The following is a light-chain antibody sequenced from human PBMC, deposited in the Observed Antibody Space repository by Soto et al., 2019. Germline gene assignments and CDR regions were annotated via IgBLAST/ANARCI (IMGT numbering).Light chain of an antibody. V-gene: IGKV3-20*01. CDR2: GAS. CDR1: QSISSN. Sequence: EIALTQSPGTLSLSPGEGATLSCRASQSISSNLAWYQQKPGQAPRLLIYGASSRATGIPDRFSGSGSGTDFALTISRLEPEDFAVYYCQQYGSSPGTFGQGTKVDIK. J-gene: IGKJ1*01. CDR3: QQYGSSPGT.